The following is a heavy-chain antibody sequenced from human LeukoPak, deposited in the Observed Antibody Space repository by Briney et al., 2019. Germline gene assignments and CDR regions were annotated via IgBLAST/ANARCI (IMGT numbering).Heavy chain of an antibody. CDR3: ARPRDDSGYYYVASY. Sequence: GGPLRLSCAASGFTFSSYGMHWVRQAPGKGLEWVAVISYDESNKYYADSVKGRFTISRDTSKNTLYLRMNSLGVDDTAVYYCARPRDDSGYYYVASYWGQGTLVTVSS. CDR1: GFTFSSYG. V-gene: IGHV3-30*03. CDR2: ISYDESNK. J-gene: IGHJ4*02. D-gene: IGHD3-22*01.